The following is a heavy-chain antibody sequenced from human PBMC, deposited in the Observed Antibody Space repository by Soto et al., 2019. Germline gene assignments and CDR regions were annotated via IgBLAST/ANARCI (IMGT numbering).Heavy chain of an antibody. Sequence: ESGGGVVQPGRSLRLSCAASGFTFSSYGMHWVRQAPGKGLEWVAVISYDGSNKYYADSVKGRFTISRDNSKNTLYLQMNSLRAEDTAVYYCAKDHNYDYVWGSLDYWGQGTLVTVSS. CDR2: ISYDGSNK. CDR3: AKDHNYDYVWGSLDY. V-gene: IGHV3-30*18. D-gene: IGHD3-16*01. CDR1: GFTFSSYG. J-gene: IGHJ4*02.